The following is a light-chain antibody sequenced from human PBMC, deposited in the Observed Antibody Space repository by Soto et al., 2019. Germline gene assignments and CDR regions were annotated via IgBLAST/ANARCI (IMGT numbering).Light chain of an antibody. CDR3: GTWDSSLSAGYVV. CDR2: ENN. J-gene: IGLJ2*01. V-gene: IGLV1-51*02. Sequence: QSVLTQPPSVSAAPGQKVTISCSGSSSNIGNNYVSWYQQLPGTAPKLLIYENNKRPSGIPDRFSGSKSGTSATLGITGLQTGDEADYYCGTWDSSLSAGYVVFGGGTKLTV. CDR1: SSNIGNNY.